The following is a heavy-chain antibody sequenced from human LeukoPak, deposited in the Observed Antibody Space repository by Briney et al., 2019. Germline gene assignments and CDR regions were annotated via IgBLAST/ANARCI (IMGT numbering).Heavy chain of an antibody. Sequence: SETLSLTCTVSGGSISNYYWSWVRQPAGKGLEWIGRIYTSGSTNYNPSLKSRVTMSVDTSKNQFSLKLSSVTAADTAVYYCARDRGVAAAGEPFDYWGQGTLVTVSS. J-gene: IGHJ4*02. D-gene: IGHD6-13*01. V-gene: IGHV4-4*07. CDR3: ARDRGVAAAGEPFDY. CDR2: IYTSGST. CDR1: GGSISNYY.